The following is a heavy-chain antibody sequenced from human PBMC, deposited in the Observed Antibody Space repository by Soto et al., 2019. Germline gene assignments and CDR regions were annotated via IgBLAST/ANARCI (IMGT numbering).Heavy chain of an antibody. V-gene: IGHV5-10-1*01. CDR3: ARRYFSTTCCRRNYYAKVV. J-gene: IGHJ6*01. D-gene: IGHD2-2*01. CDR1: GYSFTNYW. CDR2: IDPIDSYT. Sequence: GESLKISCKGSGYSFTNYWISWVRQMPGKGLEWMGRIDPIDSYTNYSPSFQGHVTISADKSINTAYLQWNSLKASDTAMYYCARRYFSTTCCRRNYYAKVVWGQETTVAASS.